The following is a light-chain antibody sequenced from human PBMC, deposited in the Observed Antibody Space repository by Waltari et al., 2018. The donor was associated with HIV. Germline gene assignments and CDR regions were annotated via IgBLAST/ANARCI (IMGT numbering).Light chain of an antibody. CDR2: GVG. Sequence: QSALTQPASVSGSLGQSLTISCTGTSSDIGLYNLVSWYQQHPGKAPQLVIHGVGTRPSGVSDRCSGSKSGNTASLTISTLQAEDEADYYCSSYINTDTLVFGGGTKLTVL. CDR3: SSYINTDTLV. CDR1: SSDIGLYNL. J-gene: IGLJ3*02. V-gene: IGLV2-14*01.